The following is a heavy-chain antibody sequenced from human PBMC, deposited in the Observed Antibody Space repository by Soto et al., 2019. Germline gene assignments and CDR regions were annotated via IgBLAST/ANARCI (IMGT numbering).Heavy chain of an antibody. V-gene: IGHV2-5*02. D-gene: IGHD3-9*01. CDR3: AQSRGDLLTGHYYFDF. J-gene: IGHJ4*02. CDR1: GFSLNTRGVG. Sequence: QITLKESGPTLVKPTQTLTLTCTFSGFSLNTRGVGVGWIRQPPGKALEWLALISWDGEKRYRPSLKTRLTVTKDTSENQVVLTMPNMDPVDTATYYCAQSRGDLLTGHYYFDFWGQGTLVTVSS. CDR2: ISWDGEK.